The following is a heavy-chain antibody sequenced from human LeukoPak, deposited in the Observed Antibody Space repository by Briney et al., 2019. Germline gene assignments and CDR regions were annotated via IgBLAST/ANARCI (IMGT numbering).Heavy chain of an antibody. CDR2: IYYSGNT. V-gene: IGHV4-61*01. CDR1: GGSVSSGSYY. J-gene: IGHJ3*02. Sequence: SETLSLTCTVSGGSVSSGSYYWRWIRQPPGKGLEWIGYIYYSGNTNYNPSLKSRVTISVDTSKNQFSLKLSSVTAADTAVYYCARVEIAVDAFDIWGQGTMVTVSS. CDR3: ARVEIAVDAFDI. D-gene: IGHD6-19*01.